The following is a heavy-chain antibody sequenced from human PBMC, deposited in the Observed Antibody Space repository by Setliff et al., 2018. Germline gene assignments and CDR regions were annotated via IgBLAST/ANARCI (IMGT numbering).Heavy chain of an antibody. CDR3: ASNPFNSGPPYYFDY. J-gene: IGHJ4*02. D-gene: IGHD6-19*01. V-gene: IGHV4-34*01. CDR1: GGSFSGHY. CDR2: INHSGST. Sequence: SETLSLTCAVYGGSFSGHYWSWIRQSPGKGLEWIGEINHSGSTNYNPSLRSRVTVLVDTSKNQVSLRVISVTAADTAVYYCASNPFNSGPPYYFDYWGQGTLVTVSS.